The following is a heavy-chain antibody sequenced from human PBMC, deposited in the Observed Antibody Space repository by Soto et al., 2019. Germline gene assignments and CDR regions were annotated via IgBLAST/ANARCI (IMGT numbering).Heavy chain of an antibody. V-gene: IGHV4-38-2*01. J-gene: IGHJ4*02. CDR2: IYRSGTT. Sequence: SETLSLTCVASNFSISSGYYWGWIRQSPGKGLEWIASIYRSGTTSYNPSLKSRVTISVDPSKNQFSLMLTAVTAADTAVYYCGRTHSGSYYSVFNYWGRGSLVTVSS. D-gene: IGHD1-26*01. CDR1: NFSISSGYY. CDR3: GRTHSGSYYSVFNY.